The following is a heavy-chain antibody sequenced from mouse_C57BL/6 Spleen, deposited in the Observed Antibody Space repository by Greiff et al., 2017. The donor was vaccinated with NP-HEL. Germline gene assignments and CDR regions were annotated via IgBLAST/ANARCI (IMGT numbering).Heavy chain of an antibody. D-gene: IGHD1-1*01. CDR2: ISNGGGST. CDR3: ARQGYGSSSPWFAY. Sequence: EVKLVESGGGLVQPGGSLKLSCAASGFTFSDYYMYWVRQTPEKRLEWVAYISNGGGSTNYPDTVKGRFTISRDNAKNTLYLQMSRLKSEDTAMYYCARQGYGSSSPWFAYWGQRTLVTVSA. V-gene: IGHV5-12*01. CDR1: GFTFSDYY. J-gene: IGHJ3*01.